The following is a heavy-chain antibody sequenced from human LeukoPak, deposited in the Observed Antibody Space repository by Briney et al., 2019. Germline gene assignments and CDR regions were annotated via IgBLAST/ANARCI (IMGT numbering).Heavy chain of an antibody. J-gene: IGHJ4*02. CDR1: GGSISSYY. CDR3: ARRWGRGYYFDL. Sequence: SETLSLTCTVSGGSISSYYWSWIRQPPGKRLEWIGYIYYSGSTNYNPSLKSRVTISVDTSNNQFSLRLTSVTAADTAVYYCARRWGRGYYFDLWGQGTLVTVSS. D-gene: IGHD3-22*01. CDR2: IYYSGST. V-gene: IGHV4-59*08.